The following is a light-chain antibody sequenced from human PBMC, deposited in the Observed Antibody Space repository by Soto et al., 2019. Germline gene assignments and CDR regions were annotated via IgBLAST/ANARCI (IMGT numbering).Light chain of an antibody. J-gene: IGKJ1*01. Sequence: DIVMTQSPDSLAVSLGERATINCKSSQSVLYSSNEKNYLAWYQQKPGQPPNLLIYWASTRESGVPDRLSGSGSGTDFTLTISSLQAEDVAVYYCQQYYSNPLTFGQGTKVDIK. CDR1: QSVLYSSNEKNY. CDR2: WAS. V-gene: IGKV4-1*01. CDR3: QQYYSNPLT.